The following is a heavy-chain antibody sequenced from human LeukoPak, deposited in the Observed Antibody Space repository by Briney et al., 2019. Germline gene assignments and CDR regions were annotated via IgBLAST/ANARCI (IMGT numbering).Heavy chain of an antibody. CDR1: GGSISTSGYC. J-gene: IGHJ4*02. Sequence: PSETLSLTCTVSGGSISTSGYCWGWLRQPPGKGLEWIGSMYYSGSTYYNPSLKSRITISVDTSKNQFSLKLSSVTAADTAVYYCARDGSNDRIDYWGQGTLVTVSS. V-gene: IGHV4-39*02. CDR3: ARDGSNDRIDY. D-gene: IGHD5-24*01. CDR2: MYYSGST.